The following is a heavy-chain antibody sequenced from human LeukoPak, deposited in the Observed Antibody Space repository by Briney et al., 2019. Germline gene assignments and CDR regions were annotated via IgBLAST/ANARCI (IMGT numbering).Heavy chain of an antibody. CDR1: GFTFSSYA. Sequence: GGSLRLSCTASGFTFSSYAMSWVRQAPGKGLEWVSAISGSGGSTYYADSVKGRFTISRDNSKNTLYLQMNSLRAEDTAVYYCAKDRLLWFGELSSGMDVWGKGTTVTVSS. D-gene: IGHD3-10*01. V-gene: IGHV3-23*01. CDR3: AKDRLLWFGELSSGMDV. CDR2: ISGSGGST. J-gene: IGHJ6*04.